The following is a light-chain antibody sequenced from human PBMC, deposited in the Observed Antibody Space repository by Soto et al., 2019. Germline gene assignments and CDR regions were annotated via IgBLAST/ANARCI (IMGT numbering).Light chain of an antibody. CDR3: LLYYGGAQPWV. CDR1: TGAVTSGYY. J-gene: IGLJ3*02. CDR2: STS. Sequence: QTVLTQEPSLTVSPGGTVTLTCASSTGAVTSGYYPNWFQQKPGQAPRPLIYSTSNKHSWTPARFSGSLLGGKAALTLSGVQPEDEAEYYCLLYYGGAQPWVFGGGTKLTVL. V-gene: IGLV7-43*01.